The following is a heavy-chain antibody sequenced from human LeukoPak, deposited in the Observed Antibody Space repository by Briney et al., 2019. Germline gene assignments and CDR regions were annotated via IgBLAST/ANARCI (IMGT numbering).Heavy chain of an antibody. CDR2: ISSSSSTI. J-gene: IGHJ4*02. Sequence: GGSLRLSCAASGFIFSSYSMNWVRQAPGKGLEWVSYISSSSSTIYYADSVKGRFTISRDNARNSLYLHMNSLRAEDTAVYYCARDLGGYSYGSHFDYWGQGTLVTVSS. CDR3: ARDLGGYSYGSHFDY. CDR1: GFIFSSYS. D-gene: IGHD5-18*01. V-gene: IGHV3-48*04.